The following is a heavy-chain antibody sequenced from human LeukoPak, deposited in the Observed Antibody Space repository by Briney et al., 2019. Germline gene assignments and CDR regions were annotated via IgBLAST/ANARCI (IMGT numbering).Heavy chain of an antibody. V-gene: IGHV1-2*06. J-gene: IGHJ4*02. CDR3: ARDRGRELSDY. CDR1: GYTFTGYY. CDR2: INPNSGGT. D-gene: IGHD1-26*01. Sequence: ASVKVSCKASGYTFTGYYMHWVRQAPGQGLEWMGRINPNSGGTNYAQKFQGRVAMTRDTSISTAYMELSRLTSDDTAVYYCARDRGRELSDYWGQGTLVTVSS.